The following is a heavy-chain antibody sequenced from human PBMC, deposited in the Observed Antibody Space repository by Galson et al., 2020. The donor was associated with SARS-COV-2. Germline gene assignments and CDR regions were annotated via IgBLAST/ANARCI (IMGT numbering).Heavy chain of an antibody. V-gene: IGHV4-39*01. CDR3: ASCKVVPAAMGIYYYYGMDV. CDR1: GGSISSSSYY. CDR2: IYYSGST. Sequence: SETLSLTCTVSGGSISSSSYYWGWIRQPPGKGLEWIGSIYYSGSTYYNPSLKSRVTISVDTSKNQFSLKLSSVTAADTAVYYCASCKVVPAAMGIYYYYGMDVWGQGTTVTVSS. D-gene: IGHD2-2*01. J-gene: IGHJ6*02.